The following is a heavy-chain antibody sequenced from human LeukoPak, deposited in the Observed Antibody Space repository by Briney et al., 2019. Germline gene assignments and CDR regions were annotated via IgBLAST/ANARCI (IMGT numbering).Heavy chain of an antibody. J-gene: IGHJ4*02. CDR3: ARGPRADDSSGYPVDY. D-gene: IGHD3-22*01. CDR1: GGSFSGDY. CDR2: INHSGST. V-gene: IGHV4-34*01. Sequence: SETLSLTCAVYGGSFSGDYWSWIRQPPGKGLEWSGEINHSGSTNYNPSLKSRVTISVDTSKNQFSLNLSSVTAADTAVYYCARGPRADDSSGYPVDYWGQGTLVTVSS.